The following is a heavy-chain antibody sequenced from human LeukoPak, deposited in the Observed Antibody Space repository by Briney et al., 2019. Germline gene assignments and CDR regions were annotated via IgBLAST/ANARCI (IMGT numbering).Heavy chain of an antibody. J-gene: IGHJ3*02. Sequence: GGSLRLSWAAAGFTFSSYGMHWVRQAPGKGLEWVAFIRYDGSNKYYADSVKGRFTISRDNSKNTLFLQMNSLRAEDTAVYYCAKDPTYDFWSGYPRNDAFDIWGQGTMVTVSS. V-gene: IGHV3-30*02. D-gene: IGHD3-3*01. CDR3: AKDPTYDFWSGYPRNDAFDI. CDR2: IRYDGSNK. CDR1: GFTFSSYG.